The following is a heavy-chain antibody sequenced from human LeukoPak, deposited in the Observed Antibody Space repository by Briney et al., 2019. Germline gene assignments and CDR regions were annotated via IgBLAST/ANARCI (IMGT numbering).Heavy chain of an antibody. D-gene: IGHD2-2*01. CDR3: ARGGIVVVPAATNAFDI. Sequence: GGSLRLSCAASGFTFSSYFVHWVRQAPGKGLEFVSGISHNGATTYYANSVKGRFTISRDNSKNTLYLQMGSLRAEDTAVYYCARGGIVVVPAATNAFDIWGQGTMVTVSS. CDR1: GFTFSSYF. V-gene: IGHV3-64*01. J-gene: IGHJ3*02. CDR2: ISHNGATT.